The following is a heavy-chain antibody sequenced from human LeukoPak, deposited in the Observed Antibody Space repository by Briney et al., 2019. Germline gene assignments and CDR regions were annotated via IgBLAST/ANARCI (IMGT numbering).Heavy chain of an antibody. CDR2: ICYSGST. CDR3: ARNSMKSFDT. Sequence: SETLSLTCTVSGGSISSSSYCWGWIRQPPGKGLEWIGSICYSGSTFYNPSLKSRVTLSVDTSKNQFSLKLTSVTAADTAVYYCARNSMKSFDTWGQGTLVTVSS. D-gene: IGHD4-23*01. V-gene: IGHV4-39*01. CDR1: GGSISSSSYC. J-gene: IGHJ5*02.